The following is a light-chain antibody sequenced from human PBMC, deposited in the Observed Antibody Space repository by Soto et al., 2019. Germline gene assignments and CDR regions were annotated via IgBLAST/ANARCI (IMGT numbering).Light chain of an antibody. Sequence: QSVLTQPASVSGSPGQSITISCTGTSSDVGNYKFVSWYQQHPGKVPKLLIYEVSNRPSGISNRFSGSKSGNTASLTVSGLQAEDEADYYCSSFVGVNSYVFGTGTKLTVL. CDR1: SSDVGNYKF. CDR3: SSFVGVNSYV. V-gene: IGLV2-14*01. CDR2: EVS. J-gene: IGLJ1*01.